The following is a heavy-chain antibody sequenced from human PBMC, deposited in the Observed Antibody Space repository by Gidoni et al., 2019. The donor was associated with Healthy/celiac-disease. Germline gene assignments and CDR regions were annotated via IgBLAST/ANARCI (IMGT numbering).Heavy chain of an antibody. CDR2: IYHSGTT. CDR1: GGSISSAGYT. D-gene: IGHD3-22*01. J-gene: IGHJ3*02. CDR3: ARSYIEQTMLVVRHDAFDI. V-gene: IGHV4-30-2*01. Sequence: QLQLQESGSGLVKPSQTLSLTCAVSGGSISSAGYTWSWIRQPPGKGLVWLWYIYHSGTTYHYPSLQRPVTISVDRSKNQFSLKPSSVTAADTAVYYCARSYIEQTMLVVRHDAFDIWGQGTMVPVP.